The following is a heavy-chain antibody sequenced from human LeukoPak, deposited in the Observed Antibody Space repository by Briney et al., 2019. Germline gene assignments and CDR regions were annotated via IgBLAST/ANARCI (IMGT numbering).Heavy chain of an antibody. Sequence: GGSLRLSCAASGFTFSSYAMSWVRQAPGKGLEWVSVTSGSGGSTYYADSVKGRFTISRDNSKNTLYLQMNSLRAEDTAVYYCAKDGSYYDFDYWGQGTLVTVSS. D-gene: IGHD1-26*01. CDR3: AKDGSYYDFDY. CDR2: TSGSGGST. CDR1: GFTFSSYA. J-gene: IGHJ4*02. V-gene: IGHV3-23*01.